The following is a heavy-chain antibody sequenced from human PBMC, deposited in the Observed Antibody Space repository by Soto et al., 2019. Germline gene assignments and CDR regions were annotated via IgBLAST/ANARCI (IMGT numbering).Heavy chain of an antibody. J-gene: IGHJ4*02. CDR1: GYSFPKFD. D-gene: IGHD6-6*01. V-gene: IGHV1-8*01. Sequence: ASVKVSCKASGYSFPKFDINWVRQAPGQGLEWMGWLNPKSGNTGYAQNLQGRVTMTRDTSISTAYMELRSLRSEDTALYYCARVTAGSSDFDYWGQGTLVTVSS. CDR3: ARVTAGSSDFDY. CDR2: LNPKSGNT.